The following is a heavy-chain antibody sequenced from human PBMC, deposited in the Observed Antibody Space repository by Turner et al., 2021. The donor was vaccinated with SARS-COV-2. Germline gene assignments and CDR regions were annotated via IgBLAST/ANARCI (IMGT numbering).Heavy chain of an antibody. CDR3: ARGANGNFDY. D-gene: IGHD1-26*01. CDR1: GFTFSSYS. V-gene: IGHV3-21*01. CDR2: ISSTSNYI. Sequence: EVQLVESGGGLVKPGGPLRLSCAASGFTFSSYSMNWVRQAPGKGLEWVSSISSTSNYIFYADSVKGRFTISRDNAKNSLYLQMNSLRVEDTAVYYCARGANGNFDYWGQGALVTVSS. J-gene: IGHJ4*02.